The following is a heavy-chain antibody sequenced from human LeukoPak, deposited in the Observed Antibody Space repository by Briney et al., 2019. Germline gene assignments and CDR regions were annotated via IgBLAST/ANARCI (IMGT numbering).Heavy chain of an antibody. Sequence: GGSLRLSCAASGFTFSDYYMSWIRQAPGKGLEGVSYISSSGSTIYYAASVKGRFTISRDNAKNSLYLQMNSLRAEDTAVYYCARGPDYDYVWGSYRVDYWGQGTLVTVSS. CDR1: GFTFSDYY. CDR3: ARGPDYDYVWGSYRVDY. CDR2: ISSSGSTI. J-gene: IGHJ4*02. D-gene: IGHD3-16*02. V-gene: IGHV3-11*01.